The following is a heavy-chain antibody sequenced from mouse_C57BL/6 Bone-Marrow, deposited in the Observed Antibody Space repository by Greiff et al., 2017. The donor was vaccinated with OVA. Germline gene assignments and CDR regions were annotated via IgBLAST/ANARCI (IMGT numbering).Heavy chain of an antibody. V-gene: IGHV1-69*01. D-gene: IGHD3-3*01. CDR3: AREGDRRGFAD. J-gene: IGHJ3*01. Sequence: QVQLQQPGAELVMPGASVKLSCKASGYTFTSYWMHWVKQRPGQGLEWIGEIDPSDSYTNYNQKFKGKSTLTVDKSSSTAYMQLSSLTSEDSAVYYCAREGDRRGFADWGQGTLVTVSA. CDR1: GYTFTSYW. CDR2: IDPSDSYT.